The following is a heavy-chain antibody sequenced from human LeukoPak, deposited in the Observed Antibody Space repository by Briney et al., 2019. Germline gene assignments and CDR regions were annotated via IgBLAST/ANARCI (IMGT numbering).Heavy chain of an antibody. CDR2: IRSKANSYAT. D-gene: IGHD1-1*01. V-gene: IGHV3-73*01. CDR1: GFTFSSYA. CDR3: TTPGVITLQRRYWYFDL. Sequence: PSGGSLRLSCAASGFTFSSYAMSWVRQASGKGLEWVGRIRSKANSYATAYAASVKGRFTISRDDSKNTAYLQMNSLKTEDTAVYYCTTPGVITLQRRYWYFDLWGRGTLVTVSS. J-gene: IGHJ2*01.